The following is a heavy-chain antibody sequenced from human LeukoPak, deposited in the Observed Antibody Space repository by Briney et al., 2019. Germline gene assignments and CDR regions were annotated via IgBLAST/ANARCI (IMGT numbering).Heavy chain of an antibody. CDR3: AKDFYYDSSGYLFDY. Sequence: GGSLRLSCAASGFTFDDYAMHWVRQAPGKGLEWVSGISWNSGSIGYADSVKGRFTISRDNAKNSLYLQMNSLRAEDTALYYCAKDFYYDSSGYLFDYWGREPWSPSPQ. J-gene: IGHJ4*02. CDR1: GFTFDDYA. CDR2: ISWNSGSI. V-gene: IGHV3-9*01. D-gene: IGHD3-22*01.